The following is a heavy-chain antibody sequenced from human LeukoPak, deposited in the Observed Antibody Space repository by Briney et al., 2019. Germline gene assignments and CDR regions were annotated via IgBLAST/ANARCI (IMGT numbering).Heavy chain of an antibody. D-gene: IGHD4-17*01. Sequence: SETLSLTCTVSGGSISSSSYYWGWIRQPPGKGLEWIGSIYYSGSTYYNPSLKSRVTISVDTSKNQFSLKLSSVTAADTAVYYCARDSGPTVTTPYYFDYWGQGTLVTVSS. CDR1: GGSISSSSYY. J-gene: IGHJ4*02. CDR2: IYYSGST. CDR3: ARDSGPTVTTPYYFDY. V-gene: IGHV4-39*07.